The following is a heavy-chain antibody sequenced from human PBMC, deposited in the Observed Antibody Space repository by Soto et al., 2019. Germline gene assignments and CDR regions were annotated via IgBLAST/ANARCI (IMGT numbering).Heavy chain of an antibody. V-gene: IGHV4-39*01. CDR2: IYYSGST. Sequence: QLQLQESGPGLVKPSETLSLTCTVSGGSISSSSYYWGWIRQPPGKGLEWIGSIYYSGSTYYNPSLKIRVTISVDTSKNQFSLKLSSVTAADTAVYYCASPYYYDSSGYWIDYWGQGTLVTVSS. D-gene: IGHD3-22*01. CDR3: ASPYYYDSSGYWIDY. CDR1: GGSISSSSYY. J-gene: IGHJ4*02.